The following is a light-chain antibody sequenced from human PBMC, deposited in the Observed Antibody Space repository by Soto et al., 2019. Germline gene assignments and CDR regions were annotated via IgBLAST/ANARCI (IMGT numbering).Light chain of an antibody. CDR2: MTS. J-gene: IGKJ1*01. Sequence: DSVMTQSPLSLPVTPGESASISCRSTQSLLLSDGNTYLDWYLQKPGQSPQLLICMTSIRASGVPDRFSGSGSGTDFTLKISRVEPEDVGVYYCMQALQTPRTFGQGTKVEIK. CDR1: QSLLLSDGNTY. V-gene: IGKV2-28*01. CDR3: MQALQTPRT.